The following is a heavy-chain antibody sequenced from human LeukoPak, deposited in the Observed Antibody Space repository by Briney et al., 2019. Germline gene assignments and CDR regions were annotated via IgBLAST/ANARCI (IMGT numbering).Heavy chain of an antibody. CDR3: ARDRGYYSYYFDY. CDR1: GGSISSGSYY. V-gene: IGHV4-61*02. Sequence: PSETLSLTCTVSGGSISSGSYYWSWIRQPAGKGLEWIGRIYTSGSTNYNPSLKSRVTISVDTSKNQFSLKLSSVTAADTAVYYCARDRGYYSYYFDYWGQGTLVTVSS. D-gene: IGHD3-3*01. J-gene: IGHJ4*02. CDR2: IYTSGST.